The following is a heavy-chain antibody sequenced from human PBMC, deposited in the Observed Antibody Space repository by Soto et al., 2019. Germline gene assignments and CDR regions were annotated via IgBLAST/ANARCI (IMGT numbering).Heavy chain of an antibody. D-gene: IGHD3-9*01. CDR1: GYTFTSYG. CDR2: ISGYNGNT. J-gene: IGHJ4*02. V-gene: IGHV1-18*04. Sequence: QVQLVQSGAEVKKPGASVKVSCTASGYTFTSYGISWVRQAPGQGLEWMGWISGYNGNTKYAQKLQGRVSMTTDTSTNTAYMELRSLRSGDTAVYYCARGQYFDWLSGLDYWGQGTLVTVSS. CDR3: ARGQYFDWLSGLDY.